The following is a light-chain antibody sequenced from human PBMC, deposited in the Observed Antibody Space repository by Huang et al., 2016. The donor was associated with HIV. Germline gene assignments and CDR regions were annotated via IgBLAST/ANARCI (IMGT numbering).Light chain of an antibody. CDR3: QHYDNLRT. Sequence: DFQMTQSPSSLSASVGDRVTITCQANQDISNYLNWYQQKPGKAPKLLIYDASNLETGVSSRFSGSGSGTDFTFTISSLQPEDIATYYCQHYDNLRTFGQGTKVEIK. CDR2: DAS. CDR1: QDISNY. V-gene: IGKV1-33*01. J-gene: IGKJ1*01.